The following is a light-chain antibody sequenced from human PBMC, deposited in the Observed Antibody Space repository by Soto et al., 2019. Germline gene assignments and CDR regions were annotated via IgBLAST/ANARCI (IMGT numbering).Light chain of an antibody. J-gene: IGLJ2*01. Sequence: SYELTQPPSVSVSPGQTASITCSGDKLGDKYAFWYQQKPGQSPMLVLYQNSKRPSGIPERFSGSNSGNTATLTISGTQAMDEADYFCQAWDSSTVVFGGGTKVTVL. V-gene: IGLV3-1*01. CDR1: KLGDKY. CDR2: QNS. CDR3: QAWDSSTVV.